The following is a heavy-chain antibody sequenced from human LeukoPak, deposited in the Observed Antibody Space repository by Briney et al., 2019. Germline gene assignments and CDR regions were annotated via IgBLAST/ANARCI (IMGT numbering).Heavy chain of an antibody. J-gene: IGHJ4*02. Sequence: ASVKVSCKASGYTFGSHGISWVRQAPGQGLECMGWISDYNGNTKYVQKFQGRVTMTTDTSTNTAYMELRSLRSDDTAVYFCARGTIRFLEWSSLDYWGQGTLVTVSS. CDR3: ARGTIRFLEWSSLDY. CDR1: GYTFGSHG. V-gene: IGHV1-18*01. D-gene: IGHD3-3*01. CDR2: ISDYNGNT.